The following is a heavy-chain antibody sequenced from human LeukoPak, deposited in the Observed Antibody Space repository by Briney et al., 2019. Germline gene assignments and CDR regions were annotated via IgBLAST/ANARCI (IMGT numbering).Heavy chain of an antibody. J-gene: IGHJ4*02. D-gene: IGHD2-2*01. CDR1: GFTFSDYA. Sequence: GGSLRLSYAASGFTFSDYAMNWVRQAPGKGLEWVSSISSGGSYISYADSVKGRFTVSRDNAKDSLFLQMRSLRDEDTAVYYCARGPALYCTSSSCLDGVDWGQGTLVSVSS. V-gene: IGHV3-21*01. CDR2: ISSGGSYI. CDR3: ARGPALYCTSSSCLDGVD.